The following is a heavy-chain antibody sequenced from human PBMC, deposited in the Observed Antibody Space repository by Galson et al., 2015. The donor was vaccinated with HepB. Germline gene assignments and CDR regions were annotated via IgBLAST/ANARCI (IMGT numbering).Heavy chain of an antibody. CDR3: AKNKFITANTRYYYGMDV. V-gene: IGHV3-30*18. J-gene: IGHJ6*02. CDR2: TSYDGSNK. D-gene: IGHD1-7*01. Sequence: SLRLSCAASGFTFSIYGMHWVRQAPGKGLEWVAVTSYDGSNKYYTDSVKGRFTISRDNSKNTLYLQMNSLRAEDTAVYYCAKNKFITANTRYYYGMDVWGQGTTVTVSS. CDR1: GFTFSIYG.